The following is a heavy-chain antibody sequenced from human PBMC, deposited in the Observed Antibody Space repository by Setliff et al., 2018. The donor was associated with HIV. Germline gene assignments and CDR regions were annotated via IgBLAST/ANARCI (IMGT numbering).Heavy chain of an antibody. CDR1: GFTFSSYG. D-gene: IGHD2-15*01. V-gene: IGHV3-30*02. CDR2: IRYDGSNK. CDR3: ARGRGGGPDVFDI. J-gene: IGHJ3*02. Sequence: PGGSLRLSCAASGFTFSSYGMHWVRQAPGKGLEWVAFIRYDGSNKYYADSVKGRFTISRDNSKNTLYLQMNSLRAEDTAFYYCARGRGGGPDVFDIWGQGTMVTVSS.